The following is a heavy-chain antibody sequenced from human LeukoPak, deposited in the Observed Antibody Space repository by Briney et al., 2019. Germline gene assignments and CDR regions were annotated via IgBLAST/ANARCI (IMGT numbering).Heavy chain of an antibody. CDR3: ARANALYCSSTSCLFDY. D-gene: IGHD2-2*01. V-gene: IGHV1-2*02. Sequence: ASVKVSFKASGYTFTDYYIHWVRQAPGQGLEWMAWINPNSGGTYYAQNFHNRITLTRDTSISTAYMELSRLRSDDTAIYYCARANALYCSSTSCLFDYWGQGTLVTVSS. CDR2: INPNSGGT. CDR1: GYTFTDYY. J-gene: IGHJ4*02.